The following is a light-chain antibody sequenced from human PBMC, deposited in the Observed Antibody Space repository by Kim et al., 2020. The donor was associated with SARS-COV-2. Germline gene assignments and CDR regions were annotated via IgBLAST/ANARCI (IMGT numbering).Light chain of an antibody. CDR1: KIGSKS. CDR3: QVWDSSSDHWV. J-gene: IGLJ3*02. Sequence: SDELTQPPSVSVAPGKTARITCGGNKIGSKSVHWYQQKPGQAPVLVIYYDSDQPSGIPERFSGSNSGNTATLTISRVEAGDEADYYCQVWDSSSDHWVFGGGTQLTVL. CDR2: YDS. V-gene: IGLV3-21*04.